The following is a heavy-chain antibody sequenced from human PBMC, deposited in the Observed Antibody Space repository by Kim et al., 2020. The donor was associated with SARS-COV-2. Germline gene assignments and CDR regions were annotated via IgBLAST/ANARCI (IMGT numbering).Heavy chain of an antibody. Sequence: KSRVTISVDTSKNQFSLKLSSVTAADTAVYYCAREGYYGSGSYYHYYFDYWGQGTLVTVSS. J-gene: IGHJ4*02. CDR3: AREGYYGSGSYYHYYFDY. D-gene: IGHD3-10*01. V-gene: IGHV4-31*02.